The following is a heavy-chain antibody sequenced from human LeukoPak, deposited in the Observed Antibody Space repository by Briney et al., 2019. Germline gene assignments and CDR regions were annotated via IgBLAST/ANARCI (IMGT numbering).Heavy chain of an antibody. CDR2: IKSKTDGGTT. CDR3: TTVSPVVVAVASNV. D-gene: IGHD2-15*01. CDR1: GFAFTNAW. Sequence: PGGSLPLSCAASGFAFTNAWMNWVRQAPGKGLEWVGLIKSKTDGGTTHYAPPVKGRFTISRDDSKNTVYLQMNSLKTEDTAVYYCTTVSPVVVAVASNVWGQRTLVSASS. V-gene: IGHV3-15*01. J-gene: IGHJ4*02.